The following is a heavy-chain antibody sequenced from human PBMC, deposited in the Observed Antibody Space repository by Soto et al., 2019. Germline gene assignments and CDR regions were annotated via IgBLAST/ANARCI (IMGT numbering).Heavy chain of an antibody. CDR3: ARQEGSSWGTFDI. Sequence: ESVKIACKGSGYNFTTYWIGWVRQIPGKGLEWMGVIYPCDSDSRYSPSFQGQVTISADKSISAAYLQWSSLKASDSAMYYCARQEGSSWGTFDIWGQGTMVTVSS. CDR1: GYNFTTYW. CDR2: IYPCDSDS. V-gene: IGHV5-51*01. D-gene: IGHD6-13*01. J-gene: IGHJ3*02.